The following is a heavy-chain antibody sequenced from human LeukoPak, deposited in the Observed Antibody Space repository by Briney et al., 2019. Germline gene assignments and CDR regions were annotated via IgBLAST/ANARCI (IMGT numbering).Heavy chain of an antibody. CDR1: GYTFTNYA. CDR2: INTDNGNT. D-gene: IGHD5-24*01. V-gene: IGHV1-3*04. Sequence: ASVKVSCKASGYTFTNYAMHWVRQAPGQRLEWMGWINTDNGNTKYSQKFQGRVTITRDTSASTAYMELSSLRSEDTAVYSCARDLGRDGYNGAFDIWGQGTMVTVSS. CDR3: ARDLGRDGYNGAFDI. J-gene: IGHJ3*02.